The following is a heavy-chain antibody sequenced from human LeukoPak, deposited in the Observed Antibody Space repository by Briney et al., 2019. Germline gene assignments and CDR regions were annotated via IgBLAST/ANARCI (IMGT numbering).Heavy chain of an antibody. J-gene: IGHJ4*02. CDR1: GFSFSYYT. CDR3: AREQVDGPLGY. CDR2: IWYDGSNK. D-gene: IGHD6-19*01. V-gene: IGHV3-33*08. Sequence: PGGSLRLSCAASGFSFSYYTMQWVRQAPGKGLEWVAVIWYDGSNKYYADSVKGRFTISRDNSKNTLYLQMNSLRAEDTAVYYCAREQVDGPLGYWGQGTLVTVSS.